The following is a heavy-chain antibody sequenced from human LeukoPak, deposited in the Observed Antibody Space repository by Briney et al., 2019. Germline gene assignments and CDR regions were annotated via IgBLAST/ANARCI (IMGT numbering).Heavy chain of an antibody. CDR3: ASESKTWDSGSYQNSEV. V-gene: IGHV4-34*01. Sequence: SETLSLTCAVYGGSFSGYYWSWIRQPPGKGLEWIGEINHSGSTNYNPSLKSRVTISVDTSKNQFSLKLSSVTAADTAVYYCASESKTWDSGSYQNSEVWGQGTLVTVSS. D-gene: IGHD1-26*01. CDR1: GGSFSGYY. CDR2: INHSGST. J-gene: IGHJ4*02.